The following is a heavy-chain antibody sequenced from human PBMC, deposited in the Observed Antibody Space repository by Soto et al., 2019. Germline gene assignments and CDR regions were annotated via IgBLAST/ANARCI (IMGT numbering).Heavy chain of an antibody. CDR1: GYTFTSYY. J-gene: IGHJ6*02. V-gene: IGHV1-46*01. D-gene: IGHD3-10*01. CDR3: AREPFYGSGRDYYYYYGMDV. CDR2: INPSGGST. Sequence: QVQLVQSGAEVKKPGASVKVSCKASGYTFTSYYMHWVRQAPGQGLEWMGIINPSGGSTSYVQKFQGRVTMTRDTSTSTVYMELSSLRSEDTAVYYCAREPFYGSGRDYYYYYGMDVWGQGTTVTVSS.